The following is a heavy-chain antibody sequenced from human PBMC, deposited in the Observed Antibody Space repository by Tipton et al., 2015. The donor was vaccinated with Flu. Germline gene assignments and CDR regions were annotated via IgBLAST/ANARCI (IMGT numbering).Heavy chain of an antibody. V-gene: IGHV4-59*05. CDR2: IYYSGST. CDR1: GGSISSYY. J-gene: IGHJ3*02. CDR3: ARGFVYDSSGYCAFDI. D-gene: IGHD3-22*01. Sequence: LRLSCTVSGGSISSYYWSWIRQPAGKGLEWIGCIYYSGSTYYNPSLKSRVTISVDTSKNQFSLKLSSVTAADTAVYYCARGFVYDSSGYCAFDIWGQGTMVTVSS.